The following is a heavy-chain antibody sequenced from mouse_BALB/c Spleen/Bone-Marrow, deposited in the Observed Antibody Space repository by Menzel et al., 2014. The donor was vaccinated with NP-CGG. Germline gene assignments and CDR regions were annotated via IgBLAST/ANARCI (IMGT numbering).Heavy chain of an antibody. CDR1: GISITTVNYS. J-gene: IGHJ2*01. CDR3: ARGAMITTGYYDY. V-gene: IGHV3-5*02. CDR2: IYYSGTI. D-gene: IGHD2-4*01. Sequence: VQLKESGPGLVKPSQTVSLTCTVTGISITTVNYSWSWIRQFPGHKLEWIGYIYYSGTITYNPSLTSRTTITRDTSKNQIFLEMNSMTAEDTATYDWARGAMITTGYYDYWGQGPTLTVSS.